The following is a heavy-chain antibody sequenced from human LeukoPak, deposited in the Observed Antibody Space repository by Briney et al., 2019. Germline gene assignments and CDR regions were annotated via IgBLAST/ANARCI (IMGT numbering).Heavy chain of an antibody. D-gene: IGHD3-3*01. Sequence: ASVKVSCKASGYTFTSYGINWVRQATGQGLEWMGWMNPNSGNTGYAQKFQGRVTMTRNTSMSTAYMELSSLRSEDTAVYYCARGHSAYDFWSGYLGYYYYGMDVWGQGTTVTVSS. CDR2: MNPNSGNT. V-gene: IGHV1-8*02. J-gene: IGHJ6*02. CDR3: ARGHSAYDFWSGYLGYYYYGMDV. CDR1: GYTFTSYG.